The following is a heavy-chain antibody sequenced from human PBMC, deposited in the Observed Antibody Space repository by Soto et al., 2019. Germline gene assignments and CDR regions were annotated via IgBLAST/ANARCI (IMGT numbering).Heavy chain of an antibody. CDR2: IKSKTDGGTT. D-gene: IGHD3-22*01. J-gene: IGHJ4*02. V-gene: IGHV3-15*07. CDR1: GFTFNSDS. CDR3: TTDGYDSSGYYPRFCDY. Sequence: GSVRLSCAASGFTFNSDSMNWVRQAPGKGLEWVGRIKSKTDGGTTDYAAPVKGRFTISRDDSKNTLYLQMNSLKTEDTAVYYCTTDGYDSSGYYPRFCDYWGQGT.